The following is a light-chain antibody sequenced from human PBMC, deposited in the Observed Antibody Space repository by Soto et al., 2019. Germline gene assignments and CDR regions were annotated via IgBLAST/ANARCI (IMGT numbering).Light chain of an antibody. CDR3: QQYGSSPRGT. CDR2: GAS. V-gene: IGKV3-20*01. Sequence: VLTQSPGTLSLSPGERATLSCRASQSVSSSYLAWYQQKPGQAPRLLIYGASSRATGIPDRFSGSGSGTDFALTISRLEAEDFAVYYCQQYGSSPRGTFGQGTKV. J-gene: IGKJ1*01. CDR1: QSVSSSY.